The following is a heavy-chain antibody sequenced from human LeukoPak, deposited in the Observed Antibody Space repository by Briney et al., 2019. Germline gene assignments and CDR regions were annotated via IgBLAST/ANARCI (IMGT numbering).Heavy chain of an antibody. J-gene: IGHJ3*02. Sequence: EASVKVSCKTSGYTFTTHAIIWVRQAPGQGLAWMAYISPYNGKIRSAQKIQGRVTVTTDTSTSTAYMELRSLRADDTAVYYCARELWCNGGNCYLNTFDIWAKGQWSPSLQ. CDR3: ARELWCNGGNCYLNTFDI. CDR1: GYTFTTHA. CDR2: ISPYNGKI. D-gene: IGHD2-15*01. V-gene: IGHV1-18*01.